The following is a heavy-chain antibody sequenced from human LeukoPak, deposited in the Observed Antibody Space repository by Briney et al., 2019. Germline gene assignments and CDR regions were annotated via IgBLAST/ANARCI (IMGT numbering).Heavy chain of an antibody. V-gene: IGHV1-69*13. CDR3: ARWAGDSSAWYPALFDY. Sequence: SVKVSCRASGGTFSNHAISWVRQAPGQGLEWMGVIIPISGTANYAQKFQGRVTITADASTSTAYMELSSLTSDDTAVYYCARWAGDSSAWYPALFDYWGQGTLVTVSS. CDR1: GGTFSNHA. D-gene: IGHD6-13*01. CDR2: IIPISGTA. J-gene: IGHJ4*02.